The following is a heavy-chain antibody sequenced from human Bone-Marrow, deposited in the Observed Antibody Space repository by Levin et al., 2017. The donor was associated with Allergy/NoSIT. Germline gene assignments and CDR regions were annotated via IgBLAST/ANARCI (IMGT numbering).Heavy chain of an antibody. CDR3: ARDIRGGHYYFDY. J-gene: IGHJ4*02. CDR1: GFTFRTCD. CDR2: VSFDGKIT. V-gene: IGHV3-30*03. Sequence: GESLKISCAASGFTFRTCDMHWVRQAPGKGLEWVAVVSFDGKITYYRDSVKGRFTISRDNSKNTMYLQMNSLRTEDTAVYYCARDIRGGHYYFDYWGLGTLVAVSS. D-gene: IGHD4-23*01.